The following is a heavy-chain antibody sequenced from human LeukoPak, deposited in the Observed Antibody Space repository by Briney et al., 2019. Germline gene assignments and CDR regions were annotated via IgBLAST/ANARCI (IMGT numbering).Heavy chain of an antibody. V-gene: IGHV1-18*01. J-gene: IGHJ6*03. CDR3: AKGSGYEAQYYYYYMDV. D-gene: IGHD5-12*01. CDR1: GYTFTSYG. Sequence: ASVKVSCKASGYTFTSYGISWVRQAPGQGLEWMGWISAYNGNTNYAQKLQGRVTMTTDTSTSTAYMELRSLRSDDTAVYYCAKGSGYEAQYYYYYMDVWGKGTTVTISS. CDR2: ISAYNGNT.